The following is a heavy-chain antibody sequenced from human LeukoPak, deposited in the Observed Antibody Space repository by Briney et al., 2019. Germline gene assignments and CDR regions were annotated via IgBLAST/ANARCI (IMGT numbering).Heavy chain of an antibody. Sequence: SETLSLTCTVSGGSISSYYWSWIRQPPGKGLEWIGYIYYSGSTNYNPSLKSRVTISVDTSKNQFSLKLSSVTAADTAVYYCARGGYSYGYYMDVWGKGTTVPVSS. J-gene: IGHJ6*03. CDR3: ARGGYSYGYYMDV. D-gene: IGHD5-18*01. CDR2: IYYSGST. CDR1: GGSISSYY. V-gene: IGHV4-59*01.